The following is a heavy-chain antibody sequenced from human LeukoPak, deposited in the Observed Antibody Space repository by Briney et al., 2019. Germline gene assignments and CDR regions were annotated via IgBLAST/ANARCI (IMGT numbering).Heavy chain of an antibody. J-gene: IGHJ3*01. CDR1: GFTFSSYE. CDR2: IKAKAHGGTT. V-gene: IGHV3-15*01. CDR3: VTEGFTYGFHSCNT. D-gene: IGHD5-18*01. Sequence: GGSLRLSCAASGFTFSSYEMNWVRQAPGKGLEWVGRIKAKAHGGTTDYAAPVNGRFAISRDDSTNTLYLQMNSLKPDDTALYYCVTEGFTYGFHSCNTWGQGTTVTISS.